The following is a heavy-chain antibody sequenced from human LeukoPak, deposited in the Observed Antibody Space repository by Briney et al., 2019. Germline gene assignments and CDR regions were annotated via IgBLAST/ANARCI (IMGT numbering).Heavy chain of an antibody. CDR3: AKDRWARKGFDY. CDR1: GFTFTTYW. D-gene: IGHD4-23*01. CDR2: ISGSGGST. V-gene: IGHV3-23*01. J-gene: IGHJ4*02. Sequence: PGGSLRLSCAASGFTFTTYWMHWVRQAPGKGLVWVSAISGSGGSTYYADSVKGRFTISRDNSKNTLYLQMNSLRAEDTAVYYCAKDRWARKGFDYWGQGTLVTVSS.